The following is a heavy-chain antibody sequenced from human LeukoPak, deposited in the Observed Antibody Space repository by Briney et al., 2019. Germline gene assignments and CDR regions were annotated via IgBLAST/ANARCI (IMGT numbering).Heavy chain of an antibody. CDR2: INAGNGNT. V-gene: IGHV1-3*01. Sequence: GASVKVSCKASGYTFTSYAMHWVRQAPGQRLEWMGWINAGNGNTKYSQKFQGRVTITRDTSASTAYMELSSLRSEDTAVYYCAREPARVLRYFDWSPAGYYGMDVWGQGTTVTVSS. CDR3: AREPARVLRYFDWSPAGYYGMDV. CDR1: GYTFTSYA. J-gene: IGHJ6*02. D-gene: IGHD3-9*01.